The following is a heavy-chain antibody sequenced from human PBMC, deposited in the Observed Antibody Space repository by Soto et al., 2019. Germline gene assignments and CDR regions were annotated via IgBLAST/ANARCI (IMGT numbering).Heavy chain of an antibody. CDR1: GGSISSSNW. V-gene: IGHV4-4*02. J-gene: IGHJ3*02. Sequence: QVQLQESGPGLVKPSGTLSLTCAVSGGSISSSNWWSWVRQPPGKGPEWIGEIHHSGSTNYNPSLKSRVTISVDKSKNQFSLKLSSVTAADTAVYYCARVGITGTTLAAFDIWGQGTMVTVSS. CDR2: IHHSGST. CDR3: ARVGITGTTLAAFDI. D-gene: IGHD1-20*01.